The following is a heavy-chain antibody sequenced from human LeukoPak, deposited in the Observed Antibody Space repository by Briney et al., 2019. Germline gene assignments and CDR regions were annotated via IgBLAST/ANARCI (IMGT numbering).Heavy chain of an antibody. J-gene: IGHJ6*02. CDR2: INPNSGGT. D-gene: IGHD5-12*01. Sequence: ASVTVSCTASGYTFTGYYMHWVRQAPGQGLEWMGWINPNSGGTNYAQKFQGWVTMTRDTSISTAYTELSRLRSDDTAVYYCARGRIVATYYYYGMDVWGQGTTVTVSS. CDR3: ARGRIVATYYYYGMDV. CDR1: GYTFTGYY. V-gene: IGHV1-2*04.